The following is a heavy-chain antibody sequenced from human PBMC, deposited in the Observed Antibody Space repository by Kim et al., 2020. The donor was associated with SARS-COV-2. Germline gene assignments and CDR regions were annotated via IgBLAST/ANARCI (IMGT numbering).Heavy chain of an antibody. D-gene: IGHD2-2*01. CDR3: ARRAPFGLYCSRGSRCGMDV. Sequence: GGSLRLSCAASGFTFSSYWMSWVRQAPGKGLEWVANIKQDGSEKYYVDSVKGRFTITRDNAKNSLYLQMNSLRAEDTAVYYCARRAPFGLYCSRGSRCGMDVWGQRTTVTVSS. V-gene: IGHV3-7*03. CDR1: GFTFSSYW. CDR2: IKQDGSEK. J-gene: IGHJ6*02.